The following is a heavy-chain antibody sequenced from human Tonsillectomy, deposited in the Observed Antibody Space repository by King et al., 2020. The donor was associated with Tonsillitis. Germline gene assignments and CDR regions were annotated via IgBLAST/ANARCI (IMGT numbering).Heavy chain of an antibody. CDR3: ARSRAGSGWYGGDY. Sequence: HVQLVESGGGVVQPGTSLRLSCAASGFTFSNYGMHWIRQAPGKGLEWLAVFSYDVNGEHYADSVKGRFTISRDNSKSTLYLEMDSLRLADTALYYCARSRAGSGWYGGDYWGQGTLVTVSS. CDR2: FSYDVNGE. J-gene: IGHJ4*02. V-gene: IGHV3-30*03. D-gene: IGHD3-10*01. CDR1: GFTFSNYG.